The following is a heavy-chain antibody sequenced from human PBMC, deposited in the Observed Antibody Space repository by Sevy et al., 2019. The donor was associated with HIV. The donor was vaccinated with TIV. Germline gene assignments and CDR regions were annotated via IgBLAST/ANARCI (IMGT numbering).Heavy chain of an antibody. V-gene: IGHV3-49*03. CDR3: TIDGGGGNILASYYYYDMDV. CDR2: IRSKDYGGTT. J-gene: IGHJ6*02. Sequence: GGSLRLSCTTSGFTFGDFAMSWFRQAPGKGLEWVGFIRSKDYGGTTEYAASVKGRFTISRDDSKNIAYMQMNSLKTEDTAVYFCTIDGGGGNILASYYYYDMDVWGQGTTVTVSS. CDR1: GFTFGDFA. D-gene: IGHD2-21*01.